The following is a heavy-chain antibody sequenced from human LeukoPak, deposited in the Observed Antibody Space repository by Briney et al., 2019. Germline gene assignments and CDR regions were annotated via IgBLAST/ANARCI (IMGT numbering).Heavy chain of an antibody. Sequence: PGRSLRLSCEASGFTLSSYAMHWVRQAPGKGLEWVAVVPCDGSNKYYTDSVKGRFTISRDNSKNMMYLQMDSLRGEDTDVYYCARDGASRGAPDEYWGQGTLVTVSS. CDR3: ARDGASRGAPDEY. CDR1: GFTLSSYA. D-gene: IGHD2-15*01. V-gene: IGHV3-30-3*01. CDR2: VPCDGSNK. J-gene: IGHJ4*02.